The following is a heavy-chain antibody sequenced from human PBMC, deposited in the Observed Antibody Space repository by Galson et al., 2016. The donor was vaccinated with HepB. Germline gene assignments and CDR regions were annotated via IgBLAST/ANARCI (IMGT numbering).Heavy chain of an antibody. D-gene: IGHD1-7*01. CDR2: INHSGST. Sequence: SETLSLTCAVFGGSFSGYYWSWIRQPPGKGLEWIGEINHSGSTNYNPSLKSRVTISVDTSKKQFSLKVRSVTAADTAVYYCAREGLYDWNSRYYFDYWGQGTLVTVPS. CDR3: AREGLYDWNSRYYFDY. J-gene: IGHJ4*02. CDR1: GGSFSGYY. V-gene: IGHV4-34*01.